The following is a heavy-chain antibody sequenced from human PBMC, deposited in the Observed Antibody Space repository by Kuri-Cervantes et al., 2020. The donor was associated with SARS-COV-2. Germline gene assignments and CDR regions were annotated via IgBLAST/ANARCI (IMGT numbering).Heavy chain of an antibody. CDR2: IKQEGSEK. J-gene: IGHJ6*02. V-gene: IGHV3-7*01. Sequence: GESPKIPCAASGFTFSSYSMNWVRQAPGKGLEWVANIKQEGSEKYYVDPVKGRFTISRDNAKNSLYLQMNSLRAEDTAVYYCARYNYPYSSSWYGMGVWGQGNTGNVSS. CDR3: ARYNYPYSSSWYGMGV. D-gene: IGHD6-13*01. CDR1: GFTFSSYS.